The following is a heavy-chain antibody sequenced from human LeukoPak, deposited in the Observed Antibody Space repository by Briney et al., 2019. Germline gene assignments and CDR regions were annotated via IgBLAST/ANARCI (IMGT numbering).Heavy chain of an antibody. V-gene: IGHV3-23*01. CDR3: AKDSYYDILTGYEDY. Sequence: PGGSLRLSCAASGFTFSSYAMSWVRQAPGKGLEWVSAISGSGGSTYYADSMKGRFTISRDNSKNTLYLQMNSLRAEDTAVYYCAKDSYYDILTGYEDYWGQGTLVTVSS. CDR2: ISGSGGST. D-gene: IGHD3-9*01. J-gene: IGHJ4*02. CDR1: GFTFSSYA.